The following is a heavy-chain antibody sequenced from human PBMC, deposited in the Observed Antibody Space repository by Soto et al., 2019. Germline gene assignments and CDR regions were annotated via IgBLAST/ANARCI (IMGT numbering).Heavy chain of an antibody. CDR3: ATSNWFDP. CDR1: GGSISSSSYY. V-gene: IGHV4-39*01. CDR2: IYYSGST. Sequence: QLQLQESGPGLVKPSETLSLTCTVSGGSISSSSYYWGWIRQPPGKGLEWIGIIYYSGSTYYNPSLXXXAXXAVDTSKNQFSLKLSSVSATDTAVYYCATSNWFDPWGQGTLVTVSS. J-gene: IGHJ5*02.